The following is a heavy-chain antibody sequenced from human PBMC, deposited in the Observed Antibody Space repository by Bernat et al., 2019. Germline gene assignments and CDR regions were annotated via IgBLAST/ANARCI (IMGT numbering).Heavy chain of an antibody. J-gene: IGHJ3*02. CDR3: AKTYSSVSTFDI. D-gene: IGHD6-19*01. CDR1: GFTFSLYA. V-gene: IGHV3-23*01. Sequence: EVQLLESGENLVQPRGSLRLSCAASGFTFSLYAMSWVRQAPGKGLEWVSGIGNSGTNTYYADSVKGRFTISRDNSKNTLYLQMNSLRAEDTALYYCAKTYSSVSTFDIWGQGTMVTVSS. CDR2: IGNSGTNT.